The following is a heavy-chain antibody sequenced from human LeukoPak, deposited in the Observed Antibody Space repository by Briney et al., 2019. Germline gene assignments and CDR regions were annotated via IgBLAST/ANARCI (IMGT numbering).Heavy chain of an antibody. CDR1: GYNFTNYG. V-gene: IGHV1-18*01. D-gene: IGHD4-17*01. J-gene: IGHJ4*02. Sequence: ASVTVSCKASGYNFTNYGISWVRQAPGQGLEWMGWISAYSGDTNYAQRLQGRLTMTTDTSPTTAYLELRSLTSDDTAVYYCARAPSFGDYGGDHWGQGTLVTVSS. CDR2: ISAYSGDT. CDR3: ARAPSFGDYGGDH.